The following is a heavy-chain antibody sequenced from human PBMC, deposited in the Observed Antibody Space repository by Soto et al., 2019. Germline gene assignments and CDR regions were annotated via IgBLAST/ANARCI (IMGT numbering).Heavy chain of an antibody. V-gene: IGHV4-30-4*01. CDR1: GGTISSGDYY. J-gene: IGHJ5*02. CDR3: ARGISPHHRYCSGGSCYFRAPAFDP. Sequence: PSETLSLTCTVSGGTISSGDYYWSWIRQPPGKGLEWIGYIYYSGSTYYNPSLKSRVTISVDTSKNKFSLKLSSVTAAETAVYYCARGISPHHRYCSGGSCYFRAPAFDPWCQVRRITVSS. CDR2: IYYSGST. D-gene: IGHD2-15*01.